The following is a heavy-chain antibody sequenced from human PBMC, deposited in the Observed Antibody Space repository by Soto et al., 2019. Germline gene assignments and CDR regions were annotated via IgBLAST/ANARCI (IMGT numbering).Heavy chain of an antibody. CDR3: ARDTVSPFNWFDP. J-gene: IGHJ5*02. V-gene: IGHV4-61*08. CDR1: GGSVSSGDYY. Sequence: PSETLSLTCTVSGGSVSSGDYYWSWIRQPPGKELEWIGMVYYSGSTNYNPSLKSRVTISVDTSRNQFSLKLGSLTAADTAVYYCARDTVSPFNWFDPWGQGILVTVSS. CDR2: VYYSGST. D-gene: IGHD4-4*01.